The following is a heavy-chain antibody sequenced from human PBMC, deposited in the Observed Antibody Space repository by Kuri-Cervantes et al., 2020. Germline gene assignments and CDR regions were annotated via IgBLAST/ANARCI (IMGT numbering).Heavy chain of an antibody. CDR1: GFSFSDFG. CDR3: ARDRALGYSSGWYYPLLYDGMDV. D-gene: IGHD6-19*01. Sequence: GESLKISCAASGFSFSDFGMHWVRQAPGKGLEWVAVISDDGSNKYYADSVQGRFTIFRDNSKNTLYLQMNSLRAEDTAVYYCARDRALGYSSGWYYPLLYDGMDVWGQGTTVTVSS. CDR2: ISDDGSNK. J-gene: IGHJ6*02. V-gene: IGHV3-30*03.